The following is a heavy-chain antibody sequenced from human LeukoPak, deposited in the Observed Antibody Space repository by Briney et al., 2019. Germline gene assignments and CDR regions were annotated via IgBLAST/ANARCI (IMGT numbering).Heavy chain of an antibody. CDR1: GDSVSSTNYY. J-gene: IGHJ4*02. CDR2: THYSGNT. CDR3: ARVSSSSWSSIDY. V-gene: IGHV4-39*07. D-gene: IGHD6-13*01. Sequence: SETLSLTCVVSGDSVSSTNYYWGWIRQPPGKGLEWIGTTHYSGNTYYNPSLKSRVTISLDTSKNQFSLRLNSVTAADTAVYYCARVSSSSWSSIDYWGQGTLVTVSS.